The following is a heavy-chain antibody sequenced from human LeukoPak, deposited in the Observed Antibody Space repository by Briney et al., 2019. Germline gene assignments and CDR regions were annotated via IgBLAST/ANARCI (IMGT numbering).Heavy chain of an antibody. V-gene: IGHV4-59*01. CDR3: ARGRWLHPFDY. Sequence: SETLSLTCTVSGXSISSYYWSWIRQPPGKGLEWIGYIYYSGSTNYNPSLKSRVTISVDTSKNQFSLKLSSVTAADTAVYYCARGRWLHPFDYWGQGTLVTVSS. CDR1: GXSISSYY. J-gene: IGHJ4*02. D-gene: IGHD5-24*01. CDR2: IYYSGST.